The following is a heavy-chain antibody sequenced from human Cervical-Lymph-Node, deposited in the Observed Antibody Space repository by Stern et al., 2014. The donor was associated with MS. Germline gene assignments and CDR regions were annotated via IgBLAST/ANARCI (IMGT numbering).Heavy chain of an antibody. J-gene: IGHJ6*02. CDR3: RVHWSGYYTGIRGIYYGMDV. CDR2: ISSSSSTL. D-gene: IGHD3-3*01. CDR1: GFTFSSYS. V-gene: IGHV3-48*02. Sequence: EVQLVESGGGLVQPGGSLRLSCAASGFTFSSYSMNWVRQAPGKGLEWVSYISSSSSTLYYADSVKGRFTISRDNAKNSLYLQMNSLRDEDTAVYYCRVHWSGYYTGIRGIYYGMDVWGQGTTVTVSS.